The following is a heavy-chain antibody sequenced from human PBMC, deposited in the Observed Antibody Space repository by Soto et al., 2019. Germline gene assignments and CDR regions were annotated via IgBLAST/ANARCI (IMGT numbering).Heavy chain of an antibody. V-gene: IGHV4-28*01. CDR2: IYYSGTT. CDR1: GYSISSSNW. CDR3: ARSDFQGPIDY. J-gene: IGHJ4*02. Sequence: QVQLQESGPGLVKPSDTLSLTCAVSGYSISSSNWWGWIRQPPGKGLEWIGYIYYSGTTYYNPSLKRRVTMSVDTSKDPFSLKLTSVTAVDTAVYYCARSDFQGPIDYWGQGTLVTVSS.